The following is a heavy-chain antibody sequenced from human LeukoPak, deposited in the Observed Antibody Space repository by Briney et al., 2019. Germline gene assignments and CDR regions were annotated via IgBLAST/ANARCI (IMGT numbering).Heavy chain of an antibody. CDR2: IIYTGST. D-gene: IGHD3-10*02. Sequence: SGTLSLTCTVSGGSISTYYWSWNRQPPGKGLEWIGSIIYTGSTNHNPSLKSRVTISLDASKNQFSLKLNSVTAADTAVYYCARGRVPGYWGQGTLITVSS. V-gene: IGHV4-59*01. J-gene: IGHJ4*02. CDR3: ARGRVPGY. CDR1: GGSISTYY.